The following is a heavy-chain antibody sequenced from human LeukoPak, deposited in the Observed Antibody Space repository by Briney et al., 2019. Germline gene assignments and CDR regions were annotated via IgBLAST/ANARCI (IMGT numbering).Heavy chain of an antibody. CDR3: ARAPSEIGGYYPEYFRR. CDR2: IKSDGST. Sequence: GGSLRLSCAASGFTFSSYWMHWVRQAPGKGLVWVSRIKSDGSTNYADSVKGRFTISRDNAKNTLSLQMNSLRAEDTGVYYCARAPSEIGGYYPEYFRRWGQGTLVTVSS. V-gene: IGHV3-74*01. J-gene: IGHJ1*01. CDR1: GFTFSSYW. D-gene: IGHD3-22*01.